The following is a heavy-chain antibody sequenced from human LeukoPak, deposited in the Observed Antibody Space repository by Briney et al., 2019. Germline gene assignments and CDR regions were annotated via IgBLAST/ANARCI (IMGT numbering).Heavy chain of an antibody. CDR2: ISSSSSYI. Sequence: GGSLRLSCAASGFTFSSYSTNWVRQAPGKGLEWVSSISSSSSYIYYADSVKGRFTISRDNAKNSLYLQMNSLRAEDTAVYYCATPAHMVRGVIIDYWGQGTLVTVSS. V-gene: IGHV3-21*01. CDR1: GFTFSSYS. CDR3: ATPAHMVRGVIIDY. D-gene: IGHD3-10*01. J-gene: IGHJ4*02.